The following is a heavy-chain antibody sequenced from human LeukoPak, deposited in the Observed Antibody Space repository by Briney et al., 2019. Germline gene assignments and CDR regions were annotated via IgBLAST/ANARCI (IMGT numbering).Heavy chain of an antibody. Sequence: PSQTLSLTCAVSGGSISSGSYYWSWIRQPAGKGLEWIGRIYTSGSTNYNPSLKHRVTISVDTSKNQFSLKLSSVTAADTAVYYCARALAAAGTNAFDIWGQGTMVTVSS. J-gene: IGHJ3*02. CDR2: IYTSGST. CDR3: ARALAAAGTNAFDI. CDR1: GGSISSGSYY. D-gene: IGHD6-13*01. V-gene: IGHV4-61*02.